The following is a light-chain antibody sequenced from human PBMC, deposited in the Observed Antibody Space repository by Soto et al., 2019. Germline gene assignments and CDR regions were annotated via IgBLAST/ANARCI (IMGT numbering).Light chain of an antibody. CDR2: DVS. V-gene: IGLV2-14*03. J-gene: IGLJ1*01. CDR3: SSYTTSNTRQIV. CDR1: SSDVGGYNY. Sequence: QSVLTQPASVSGSPGQSITISCTGTSSDVGGYNYVSWYQHHPGKAPKLMIFDVSNRPSGVSNRFSGSKSGNTASLTIPGLQPEDEADYYCSSYTTSNTRQIVFGTGTKVTVL.